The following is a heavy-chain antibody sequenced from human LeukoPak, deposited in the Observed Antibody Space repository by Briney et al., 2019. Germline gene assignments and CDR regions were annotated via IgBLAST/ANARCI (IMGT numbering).Heavy chain of an antibody. Sequence: ASVKVSCKASGYTFTGYYMHWVRQAPGQGLEWMGRINPNSGGTNYAQKFQGRVTITRNTSISTAYMELSSLRSEDTAVYYCARVPRYCSSTSCYPFDYWGQGTLVTVSS. D-gene: IGHD2-2*01. CDR3: ARVPRYCSSTSCYPFDY. CDR2: INPNSGGT. J-gene: IGHJ4*02. V-gene: IGHV1-2*06. CDR1: GYTFTGYY.